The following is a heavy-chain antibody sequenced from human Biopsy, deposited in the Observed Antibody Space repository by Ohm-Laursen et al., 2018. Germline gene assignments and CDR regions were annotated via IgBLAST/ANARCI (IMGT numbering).Heavy chain of an antibody. CDR2: ISYTGYT. Sequence: GTLSLTCTVSGGSFTGHYWSWIRQPPGKGLEWIGHISYTGYTSYNASLKSRVTISVDTSRNHFSLRLSSLTAADTAVYYCARGEVTFGELTVSLDSWGQGTLVTVSS. J-gene: IGHJ4*02. CDR3: ARGEVTFGELTVSLDS. D-gene: IGHD3-16*02. V-gene: IGHV4-59*11. CDR1: GGSFTGHY.